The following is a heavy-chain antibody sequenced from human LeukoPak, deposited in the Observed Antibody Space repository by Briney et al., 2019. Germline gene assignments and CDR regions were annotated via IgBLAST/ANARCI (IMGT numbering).Heavy chain of an antibody. Sequence: PSETLSLTCTVSGGSMSGFYWSWIRQPPGKGLEWLGEINHSGSTNYNPSLKSRVTIPVDTSKNQFSLKLSSVTAAHTAVYDCSSRYTMVRGVDYWGQGTLVTVSS. D-gene: IGHD3-10*01. J-gene: IGHJ4*02. CDR2: INHSGST. CDR3: SSRYTMVRGVDY. V-gene: IGHV4-34*01. CDR1: GGSMSGFY.